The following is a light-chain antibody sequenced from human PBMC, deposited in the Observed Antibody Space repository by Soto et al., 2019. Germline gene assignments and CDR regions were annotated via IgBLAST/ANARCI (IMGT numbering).Light chain of an antibody. CDR3: GSWDSSLSAYV. V-gene: IGLV1-51*01. CDR1: SSNIGGNS. Sequence: QSVMTQPPSVSAAPGQKVTISCSGSSSNIGGNSVSWYQQLPGTAPKLLIYDDDKRPSGIPDRFSGSKSGTSATLGITGFRTGDEADYYCGSWDSSLSAYVSGTGTKLTVL. J-gene: IGLJ1*01. CDR2: DDD.